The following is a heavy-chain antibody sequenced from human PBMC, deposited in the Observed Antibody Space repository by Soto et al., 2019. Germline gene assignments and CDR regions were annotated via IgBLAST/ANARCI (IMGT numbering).Heavy chain of an antibody. CDR1: GFTFSTYS. CDR2: ISSSSSTI. J-gene: IGHJ4*02. V-gene: IGHV3-48*01. Sequence: EVQLVESGGGLVQPGGSLRLSCAASGFTFSTYSMNGVRQAPGKGLEGVSYISSSSSTIYYADSVKGRFTISRDSAKNSLYLQMHSLRAADTAVYYCARDVAAAGTSLDYWGQGTLVTVSS. CDR3: ARDVAAAGTSLDY. D-gene: IGHD6-13*01.